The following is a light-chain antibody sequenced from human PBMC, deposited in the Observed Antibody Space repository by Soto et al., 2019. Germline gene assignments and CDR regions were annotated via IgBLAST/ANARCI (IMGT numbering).Light chain of an antibody. CDR2: KAS. Sequence: DIQMTQSPSTLSASVGDRVTITCRASQTINKWLAWYQLKPGRVPKLVIYKASSLEAGVPSRFNGSGSGTEFTLTITSLQPDEFATYYCQQYNSYSTFGQGTKLEIK. J-gene: IGKJ2*01. CDR3: QQYNSYST. CDR1: QTINKW. V-gene: IGKV1-5*03.